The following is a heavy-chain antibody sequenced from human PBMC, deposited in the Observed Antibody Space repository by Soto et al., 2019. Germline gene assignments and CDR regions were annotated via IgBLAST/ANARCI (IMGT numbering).Heavy chain of an antibody. V-gene: IGHV3-23*01. CDR3: AKRYYYDGSGPYGMDV. CDR2: ISASGGST. Sequence: EVQLLESGGGLVQPGGSLRVSCAVSGFTFSSDGMSWVRQAPGKGLEWVSAISASGGSTYYVDSVKGRFTISRDNSKNTLFLQMNSVRAEDTAVYYCAKRYYYDGSGPYGMDVWGQGTTVTVSS. CDR1: GFTFSSDG. D-gene: IGHD3-22*01. J-gene: IGHJ6*02.